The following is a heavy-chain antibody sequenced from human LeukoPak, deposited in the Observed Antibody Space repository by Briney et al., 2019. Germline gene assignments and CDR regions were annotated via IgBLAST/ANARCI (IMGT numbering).Heavy chain of an antibody. Sequence: GGSLRLSCAASGFTFSSYVMSWVRQAPGKGLEWVSSISNSGGSTYYADSVKGRFTISRDNSKNTLYLQMNSLRAEDTAVYYCAKDGGVLRFLEWLFYFDYWGQGTLVTVSS. CDR1: GFTFSSYV. D-gene: IGHD3-3*01. J-gene: IGHJ4*02. V-gene: IGHV3-23*01. CDR3: AKDGGVLRFLEWLFYFDY. CDR2: ISNSGGST.